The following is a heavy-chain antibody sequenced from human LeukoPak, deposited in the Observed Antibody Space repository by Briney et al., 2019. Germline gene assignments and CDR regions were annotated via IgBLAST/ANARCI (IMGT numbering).Heavy chain of an antibody. J-gene: IGHJ4*02. D-gene: IGHD5-12*01. V-gene: IGHV3-23*01. Sequence: GGSLRLSCAASGFTLSSYAMSWVRQAPGKGLEWVSSISASGGGTYYADSVKGRFTISRDTSKNALYLQMNSLRAEDTAVYYCAPLAATTDYWGQGTLVTVSS. CDR2: ISASGGGT. CDR3: APLAATTDY. CDR1: GFTLSSYA.